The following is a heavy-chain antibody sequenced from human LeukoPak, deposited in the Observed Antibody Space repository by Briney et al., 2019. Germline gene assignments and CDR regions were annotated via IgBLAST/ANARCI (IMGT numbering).Heavy chain of an antibody. CDR2: IIVILGKV. Sequence: WASVTVSYKASGGPFNNYAINWVRQAPGQGLEGMGRIIVILGKVNYAQKFQGRLTITADKSTRTAYMDLSNLASEDTAIYFCARYIHPQGLIGYAMDVWGQGTTVIVSS. CDR1: GGPFNNYA. J-gene: IGHJ6*02. D-gene: IGHD2-15*01. V-gene: IGHV1-69*04. CDR3: ARYIHPQGLIGYAMDV.